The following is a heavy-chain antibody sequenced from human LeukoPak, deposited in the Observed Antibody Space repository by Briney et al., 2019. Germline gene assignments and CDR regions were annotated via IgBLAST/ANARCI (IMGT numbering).Heavy chain of an antibody. CDR2: IKQDGSEK. D-gene: IGHD6-19*01. CDR1: GFTFSSYW. CDR3: ARGDSSGWLPFEF. Sequence: GGSLRLSCAASGFTFSSYWMSWVRQAPGKGLEWVANIKQDGSEKYYVDSVKGRFTISRDNAKNSLYLQMNSLRAEDTAVYYCARGDSSGWLPFEFWGQGTLVTVSS. J-gene: IGHJ4*02. V-gene: IGHV3-7*05.